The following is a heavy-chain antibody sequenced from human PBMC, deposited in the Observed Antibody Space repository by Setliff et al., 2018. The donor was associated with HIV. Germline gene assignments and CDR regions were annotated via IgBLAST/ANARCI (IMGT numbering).Heavy chain of an antibody. CDR3: VHSLLGAPMVDY. CDR1: GGSFSGYY. Sequence: SETLSLTCAVYGGSFSGYYWSWIRQPPGKGLEWIGEINHSGSTYYNPSLKSRVTMSIDTSKNQFSLRLNSVTAADTAMYYCVHSLLGAPMVDYWGQGTLVTVSS. V-gene: IGHV4-34*01. J-gene: IGHJ4*02. CDR2: INHSGST. D-gene: IGHD3-16*01.